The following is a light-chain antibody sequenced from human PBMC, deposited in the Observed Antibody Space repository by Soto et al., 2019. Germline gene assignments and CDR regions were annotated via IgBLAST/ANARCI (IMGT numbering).Light chain of an antibody. CDR2: DAY. V-gene: IGKV3-11*01. CDR1: QSVSSY. J-gene: IGKJ1*01. CDR3: QQRSNWPPWT. Sequence: EIVLTQSPATLSLSPGERATLSCRASQSVSSYLAWYQQKPGQAPRLLIYDAYNRATGIPARFSGSGSGTAFTLTISSLEPEDFAVYYCQQRSNWPPWTFGQGTKVEIK.